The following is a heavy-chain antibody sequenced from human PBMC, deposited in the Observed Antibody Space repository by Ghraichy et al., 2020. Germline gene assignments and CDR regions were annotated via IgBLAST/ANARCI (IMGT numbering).Heavy chain of an antibody. CDR2: VPFNEETK. CDR1: GFTFDKYH. Sequence: GGSLRLSCTASGFTFDKYHIHWVRQPPGKGLEWVAFVPFNEETKKYSDSVRGRITASRDNSKNTVYLQMNSLRLEDAAVYYCAKDAKWGFWDWGQGTLVTVSS. CDR3: AKDAKWGFWD. J-gene: IGHJ4*02. D-gene: IGHD7-27*01. V-gene: IGHV3-30*02.